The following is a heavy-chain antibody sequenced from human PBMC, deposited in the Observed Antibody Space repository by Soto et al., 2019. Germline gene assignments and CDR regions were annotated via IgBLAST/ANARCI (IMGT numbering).Heavy chain of an antibody. CDR2: ISSSSSYT. CDR3: ARGGNYYDSSGWDAFDI. Sequence: QVQLVESGGGLVKPGGSLRLSCAASGFTFSDYYMSWIRQAPGKGLEWVSYISSSSSYTNYADSVKGRFTISRDNAKNSLYLQMNSLRAEDTAVYYCARGGNYYDSSGWDAFDIWGQGTMVTVSS. V-gene: IGHV3-11*06. CDR1: GFTFSDYY. J-gene: IGHJ3*02. D-gene: IGHD3-22*01.